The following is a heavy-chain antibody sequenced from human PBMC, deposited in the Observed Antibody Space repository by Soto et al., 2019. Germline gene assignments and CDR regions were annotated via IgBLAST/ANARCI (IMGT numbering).Heavy chain of an antibody. CDR1: VGSLSSIYDF. Sequence: PSETLSLTCSVSVGSLSSIYDFWSWIRQPPGKGLEWIGFIYHTGTTYYNPSLRSRVTISIDTSKSQFSMKLNSVTAADTAVYYCARVMAAMQNWFDPWGQGTLVTVSS. J-gene: IGHJ5*02. V-gene: IGHV4-30-4*01. CDR3: ARVMAAMQNWFDP. D-gene: IGHD2-2*01. CDR2: IYHTGTT.